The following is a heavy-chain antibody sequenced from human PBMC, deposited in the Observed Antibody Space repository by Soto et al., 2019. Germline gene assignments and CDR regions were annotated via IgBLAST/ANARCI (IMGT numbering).Heavy chain of an antibody. J-gene: IGHJ4*02. Sequence: QVQLVESGGGLVKPGGSLRLSCAASGFIFSDYYMNWIRQAPGKGLEWVSYISNSGRTIYYADSVKGRFTISRDNAKKSLYLQMNSLRAEDTAVYYCARDRVAVADVDYWGQGTLVTVSS. V-gene: IGHV3-11*01. CDR1: GFIFSDYY. CDR2: ISNSGRTI. CDR3: ARDRVAVADVDY. D-gene: IGHD6-19*01.